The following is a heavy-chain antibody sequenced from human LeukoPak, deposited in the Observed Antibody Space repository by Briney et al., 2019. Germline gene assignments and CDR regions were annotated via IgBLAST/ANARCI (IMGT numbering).Heavy chain of an antibody. CDR3: ARVLLRAAVTYWFET. CDR1: GYTFTSYG. CDR2: ISAYNGNT. J-gene: IGHJ5*02. V-gene: IGHV1-18*01. D-gene: IGHD2-15*01. Sequence: GASVKVSCKASGYTFTSYGISWVRQAPGQGLEWMGWISAYNGNTNYAQKLQGRVTMTRDTSTSTVYMELSSLRSEDTATYHCARVLLRAAVTYWFETWGQGTLVTVYS.